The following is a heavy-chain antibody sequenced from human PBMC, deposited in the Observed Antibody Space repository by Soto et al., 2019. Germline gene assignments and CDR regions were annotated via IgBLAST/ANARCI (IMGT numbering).Heavy chain of an antibody. V-gene: IGHV3-23*01. CDR3: AKISGVRVVYYYLDG. CDR1: GFTFSNYA. D-gene: IGHD2-15*01. Sequence: GGSLRLSCAASGFTFSNYAMSWVRQAPWKGLEWVSSISGAGGSTYHADPVKGRFTISRDNSKNTLYLQMNSLRAEDTAVYHCAKISGVRVVYYYLDGWGQGTTVTVSS. J-gene: IGHJ6*03. CDR2: ISGAGGST.